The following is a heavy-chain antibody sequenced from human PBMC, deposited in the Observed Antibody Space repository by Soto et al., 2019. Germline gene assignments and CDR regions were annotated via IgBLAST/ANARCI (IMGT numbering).Heavy chain of an antibody. V-gene: IGHV3-23*01. J-gene: IGHJ4*02. CDR1: GFNLRYNA. Sequence: GGSLRLSCVASGFNLRYNAISWVRQAPGKGLEWVATIIGSGEKTYYAESVKGGFTITSDRSNNTLYLQRDSLRADNTVDYYCARLPGCTAPRSDYWGQGTMVTVSS. CDR3: ARLPGCTAPRSDY. D-gene: IGHD6-6*01. CDR2: IIGSGEKT.